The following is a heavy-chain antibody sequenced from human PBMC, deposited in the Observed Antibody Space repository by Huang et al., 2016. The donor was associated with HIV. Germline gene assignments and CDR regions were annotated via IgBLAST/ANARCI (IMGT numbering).Heavy chain of an antibody. J-gene: IGHJ4*02. CDR3: AKEGDTGAALGY. Sequence: EVQLVESGGGLIQPGGSLRLFCAASGFTVSTNYMTWCRQAPGKGLEWVSLSYSGGTTYYADSVKGRFTISRDDSENTLYLHMTSLRAGDTAVYYCAKEGDTGAALGYWGQGTLVTVS. CDR1: GFTVSTNY. V-gene: IGHV3-53*01. D-gene: IGHD2-8*02. CDR2: SYSGGTT.